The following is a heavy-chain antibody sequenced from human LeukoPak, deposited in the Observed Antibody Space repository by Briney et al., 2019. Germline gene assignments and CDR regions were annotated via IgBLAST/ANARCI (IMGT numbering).Heavy chain of an antibody. CDR1: GYTFTGYF. Sequence: ASVKVSCKASGYTFTGYFMNWVRQAPGQGPEWMGRINPKTGGTNYAQKFQGRVTMTRDTFITTGYMVLSRLRSDDTAVYYCARVGDGLNDAFDMWGQGTLVTVYS. J-gene: IGHJ3*02. CDR3: ARVGDGLNDAFDM. CDR2: INPKTGGT. D-gene: IGHD5-24*01. V-gene: IGHV1-2*06.